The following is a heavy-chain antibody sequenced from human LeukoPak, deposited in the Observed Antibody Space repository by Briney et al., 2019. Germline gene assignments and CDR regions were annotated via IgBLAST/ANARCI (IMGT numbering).Heavy chain of an antibody. V-gene: IGHV3-21*01. CDR3: ARDSSGYFHWFDP. CDR1: GFNFSSYS. CDR2: ISSSSSFI. Sequence: GGSLRLSCAGSGFNFSSYSMSWVRQAPWKGLEFVSSISSSSSFIYYADSVKGRFTISRDNAKKSLSLQMNSLRAEDTAVYYCARDSSGYFHWFDPWGQGTLVTVSS. D-gene: IGHD3-22*01. J-gene: IGHJ5*02.